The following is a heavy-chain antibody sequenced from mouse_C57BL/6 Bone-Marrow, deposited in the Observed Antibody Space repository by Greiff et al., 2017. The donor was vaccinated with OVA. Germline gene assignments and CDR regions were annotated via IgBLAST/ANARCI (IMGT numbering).Heavy chain of an antibody. CDR3: ARAYGSTMFAY. J-gene: IGHJ3*01. CDR1: GFTFSDYG. Sequence: EVHLVESGGGLVQPGGSLKLSCAASGFTFSDYGMAWVRQAPRKGPEWVAFISNLADSIYYAENGKGGCTISRENAKNTLYLEMSSLRSEDTAMNYCARAYGSTMFAYWGQGTLVTVSA. CDR2: ISNLADSI. V-gene: IGHV5-15*01. D-gene: IGHD1-1*01.